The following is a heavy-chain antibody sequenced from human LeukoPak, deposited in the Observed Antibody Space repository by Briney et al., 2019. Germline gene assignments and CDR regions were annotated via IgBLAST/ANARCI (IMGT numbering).Heavy chain of an antibody. CDR1: GYTFIGYY. V-gene: IGHV1-2*06. CDR3: ARVRGIHYYFDY. J-gene: IGHJ4*02. CDR2: INPNSGDT. Sequence: ASVKVSCKASGYTFIGYYIHWVRQAPGQGLEWMGRINPNSGDTNYAQKFQGRVTMTRDTSISTAYMELSRLRSDDTAVYYCARVRGIHYYFDYWGQGTLVTVSS.